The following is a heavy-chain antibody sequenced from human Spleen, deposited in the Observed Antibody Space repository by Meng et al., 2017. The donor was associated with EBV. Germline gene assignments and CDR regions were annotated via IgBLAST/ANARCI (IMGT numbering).Heavy chain of an antibody. CDR1: GESFSAYY. CDR2: VIHSGNT. V-gene: IGHV4-34*12. J-gene: IGHJ4*02. D-gene: IGHD3-16*01. Sequence: PEGGAGLLKPSEPLSLPCAVYGESFSAYYWRWIRQPPGRGLEWIGDVIHSGNTSYSPSLKSRVTISVDTSKSQFSLKLRSMTAADTAVYYCATGWGKANYWGQGTLVTVSS. CDR3: ATGWGKANY.